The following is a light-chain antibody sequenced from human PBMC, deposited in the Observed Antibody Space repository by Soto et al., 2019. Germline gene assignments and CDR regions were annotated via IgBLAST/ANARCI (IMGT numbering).Light chain of an antibody. V-gene: IGKV3-20*01. CDR3: QQYGSSPWT. CDR2: GAS. Sequence: EIVLTQSPGTLSLSPGERTTLSCRASQSVSSTYLAWYQQKPGQAPRLLIYGASSRATDIPDRFSGSGSGTDFTFTISRLEPEDFAMYYCQQYGSSPWTFGQGTKVEIK. CDR1: QSVSSTY. J-gene: IGKJ1*01.